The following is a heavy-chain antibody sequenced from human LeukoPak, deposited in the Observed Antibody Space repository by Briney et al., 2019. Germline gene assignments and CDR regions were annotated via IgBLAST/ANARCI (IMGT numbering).Heavy chain of an antibody. D-gene: IGHD2-15*01. V-gene: IGHV3-48*03. CDR3: AREDCSGGSCYPDYYYYYGMDV. J-gene: IGHJ6*04. Sequence: GGSLRLSCAASGFTFSSYDMNWVRQAPGKGLEWVSYISSSGSTIYYADSVKGRFTISRDNAKNSLYLQMNSLRAEDTAVYYCAREDCSGGSCYPDYYYYYGMDVWGKGTTVTVSS. CDR2: ISSSGSTI. CDR1: GFTFSSYD.